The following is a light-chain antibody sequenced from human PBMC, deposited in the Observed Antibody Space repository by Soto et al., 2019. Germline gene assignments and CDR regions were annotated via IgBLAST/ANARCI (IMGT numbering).Light chain of an antibody. V-gene: IGLV1-40*01. J-gene: IGLJ1*01. CDR3: QSYDSSLSDTYV. Sequence: QSVLTQPPSVSGAPGQRVTISCTGSSSNIGAGYDVHWYQQLPGTAPKLLIYGNNNRPSGVPDRFSGSRSGTSASLAITGLQAEDEADYYCQSYDSSLSDTYVFGTGTQLTVL. CDR2: GNN. CDR1: SSNIGAGYD.